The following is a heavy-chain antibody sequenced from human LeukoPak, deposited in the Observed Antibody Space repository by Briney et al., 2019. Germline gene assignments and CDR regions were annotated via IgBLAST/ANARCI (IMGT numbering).Heavy chain of an antibody. CDR3: ATPGRYSYGVLVL. CDR1: GYTLTELS. J-gene: IGHJ2*01. CDR2: FDPEDGET. Sequence: ASVKLSCKVSGYTLTELSMHWVRQAPGKGLEWMGGFDPEDGETIYAQKFQGRVTMTEDTSTDTAYMELSSLRSEDTAVYYCATPGRYSYGVLVLWGRGTLVTVSS. V-gene: IGHV1-24*01. D-gene: IGHD5-18*01.